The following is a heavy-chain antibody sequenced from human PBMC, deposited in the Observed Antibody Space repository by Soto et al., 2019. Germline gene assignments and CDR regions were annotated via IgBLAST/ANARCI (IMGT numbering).Heavy chain of an antibody. CDR2: ISSSSTI. Sequence: HPGGSLRLSCAASGFTFSSYSVNWVRQAPGKGLEWVSYISSSSTIYYADSVKGRFTISRDNAKNSLYLQMNSLRAEDTAVYYCARVPAALRAGYYYYYMDVWGKGTTVTVSS. CDR3: ARVPAALRAGYYYYYMDV. V-gene: IGHV3-48*01. CDR1: GFTFSSYS. D-gene: IGHD2-2*01. J-gene: IGHJ6*03.